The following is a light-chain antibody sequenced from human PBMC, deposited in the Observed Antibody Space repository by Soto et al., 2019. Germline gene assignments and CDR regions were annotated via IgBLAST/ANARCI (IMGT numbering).Light chain of an antibody. CDR1: QTISSW. CDR3: QQHDSFSA. Sequence: DIQMTQSPSTLSASVGDRVTITCRASQTISSWLAWYQQKPGTAPKLLIYRASILESGVPSRFSGSGFGTQFTLTISSLQPDDFATYYCQQHDSFSAFGQGTKVEIK. V-gene: IGKV1-5*03. CDR2: RAS. J-gene: IGKJ1*01.